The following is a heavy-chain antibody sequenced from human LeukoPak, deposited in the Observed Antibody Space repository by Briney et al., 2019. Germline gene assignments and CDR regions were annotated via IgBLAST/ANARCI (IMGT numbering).Heavy chain of an antibody. J-gene: IGHJ3*02. CDR3: ARVKTYYYDSSGHDAFDI. CDR1: GFTFSSYS. Sequence: GGSLRLSSAASGFTFSSYSMNWVRQAPGKGLEWVSSISSSSSYIYYTDSVKGRFTTSRDNTKNSLYLQMNSLRAEDTAVYYCARVKTYYYDSSGHDAFDIWGQGTMVTVSS. CDR2: ISSSSSYI. D-gene: IGHD3-22*01. V-gene: IGHV3-21*01.